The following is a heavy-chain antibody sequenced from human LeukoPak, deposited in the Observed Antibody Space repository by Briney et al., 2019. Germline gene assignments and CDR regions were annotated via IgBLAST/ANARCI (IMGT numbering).Heavy chain of an antibody. Sequence: GGSLRLSCAASGFTFSDYNMNWVRQAPGKGLEWVSYITNGGSTIHHADSVKGRFTISRDKAKKTLYLQMNSLRAEDTAVYYCARSIGLTGGGVDVWGQGTTVTVSS. CDR1: GFTFSDYN. D-gene: IGHD3-9*01. CDR2: ITNGGSTI. CDR3: ARSIGLTGGGVDV. J-gene: IGHJ6*02. V-gene: IGHV3-11*01.